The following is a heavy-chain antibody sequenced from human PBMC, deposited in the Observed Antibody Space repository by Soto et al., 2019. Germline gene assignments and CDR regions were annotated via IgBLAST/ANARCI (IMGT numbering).Heavy chain of an antibody. CDR3: VRDLRELQLRGVLDY. Sequence: PGGSLRLSCAASGFTFSRYWMHWVRQAPGKGLVWVSRISGDGTGTTYADSVKGRFTISRDDTKNTLFLQMNSLRAEDTAVYYCVRDLRELQLRGVLDYWGQGTLVTVSS. J-gene: IGHJ4*02. CDR1: GFTFSRYW. CDR2: ISGDGTGT. V-gene: IGHV3-74*01. D-gene: IGHD1-1*01.